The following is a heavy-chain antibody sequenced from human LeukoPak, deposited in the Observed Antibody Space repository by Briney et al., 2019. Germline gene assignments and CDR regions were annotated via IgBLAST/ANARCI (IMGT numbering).Heavy chain of an antibody. Sequence: SETLSLTCAVYGGSFSGYYWSWIRQPPGKGLEWIGEINHSGSTNYNPSLKSRVTISVDTSKNQFSLKLSSVTAADTAVYYCERGEIAVAGGRDYWGQGTLVTVSS. CDR3: ERGEIAVAGGRDY. D-gene: IGHD6-19*01. V-gene: IGHV4-34*01. CDR2: INHSGST. J-gene: IGHJ4*02. CDR1: GGSFSGYY.